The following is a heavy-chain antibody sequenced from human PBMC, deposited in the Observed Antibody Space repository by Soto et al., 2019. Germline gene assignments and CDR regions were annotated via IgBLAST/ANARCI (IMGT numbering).Heavy chain of an antibody. V-gene: IGHV3-23*01. CDR1: GLTFSSYA. Sequence: QPGGSLRLSCAASGLTFSSYAMSWVRQAPGKGLEWVSAISGRGDNTYYADSVKGRFTISRDNSKNTLYLQMNSLRAEDTAVYYCAISRYSSSWYYFDYWGQGTLVTVSS. D-gene: IGHD6-13*01. CDR3: AISRYSSSWYYFDY. J-gene: IGHJ4*02. CDR2: ISGRGDNT.